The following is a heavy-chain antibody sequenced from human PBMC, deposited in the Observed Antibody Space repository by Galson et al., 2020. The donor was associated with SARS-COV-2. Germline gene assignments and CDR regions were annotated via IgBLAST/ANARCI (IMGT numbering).Heavy chain of an antibody. Sequence: GGSLRLSCAASGFTFSTSYMSWVRQAPGKGLEWLSYIGGSSDVIKYADSVKGRFTISRDNAKILLYLQMNSLRDEDTAVYYCAGWYIRFWGQGTLVTVSS. CDR3: AGWYIRF. J-gene: IGHJ4*02. CDR2: IGGSSDVI. CDR1: GFTFSTSY. D-gene: IGHD6-19*01. V-gene: IGHV3-48*02.